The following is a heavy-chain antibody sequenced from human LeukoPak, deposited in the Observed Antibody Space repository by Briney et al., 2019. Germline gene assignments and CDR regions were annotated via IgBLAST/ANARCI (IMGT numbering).Heavy chain of an antibody. Sequence: ASVKVSCKASGYTFTSNYIHWVRQAPGQGLEWMGWISAYNGNTNYAQKLQGRVTMTTDTSTSTAYTELRSLRSDDTAVYYCARDDRYCSSTSCYTPFDYWGQGTLVTVSS. CDR1: GYTFTSNY. J-gene: IGHJ4*02. D-gene: IGHD2-2*02. CDR3: ARDDRYCSSTSCYTPFDY. V-gene: IGHV1-18*04. CDR2: ISAYNGNT.